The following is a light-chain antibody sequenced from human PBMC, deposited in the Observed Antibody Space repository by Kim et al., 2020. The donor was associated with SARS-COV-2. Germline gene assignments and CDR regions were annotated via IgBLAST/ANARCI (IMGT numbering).Light chain of an antibody. Sequence: ASVKLTCTRSRGQSSYAIAWHQQQPEKGPRYLMKLNSDGSHSKGDGIPDRFSGSSSGAERYLTISSLQSEDEADYYCQTWDTGIRVFGGGTKLTVL. CDR3: QTWDTGIRV. CDR1: RGQSSYA. CDR2: LNSDGSH. J-gene: IGLJ2*01. V-gene: IGLV4-69*01.